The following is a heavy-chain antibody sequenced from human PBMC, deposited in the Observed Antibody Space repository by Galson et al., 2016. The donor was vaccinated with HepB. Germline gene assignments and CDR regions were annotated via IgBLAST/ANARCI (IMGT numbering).Heavy chain of an antibody. CDR3: ARGALVTAVVTPTYYYIMDV. Sequence: SETLSLTCAVSGVSISSDNWWSWVRQPPGKGLEWIGEMFHSGSTNYNPSLKSRVTISVDKSKRQFSLKLNSVTAADTAVYYCARGALVTAVVTPTYYYIMDVWGQGITVTVSS. CDR2: MFHSGST. D-gene: IGHD4-23*01. J-gene: IGHJ6*02. V-gene: IGHV4-4*02. CDR1: GVSISSDNW.